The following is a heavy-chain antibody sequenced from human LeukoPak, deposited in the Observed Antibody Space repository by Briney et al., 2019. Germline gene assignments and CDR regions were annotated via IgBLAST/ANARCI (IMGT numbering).Heavy chain of an antibody. CDR2: IYYSGST. Sequence: SETLSLTCTVSGGSISSSSYYWGWIRQPPGKGLEWIGSIYYSGSTYYNPSLKSRVTISVDTSKNQFSLKLSSVTAADTAVYYCASQTYGDYGDYWGQGTLVTVSS. CDR1: GGSISSSSYY. D-gene: IGHD4-17*01. V-gene: IGHV4-39*07. CDR3: ASQTYGDYGDY. J-gene: IGHJ4*02.